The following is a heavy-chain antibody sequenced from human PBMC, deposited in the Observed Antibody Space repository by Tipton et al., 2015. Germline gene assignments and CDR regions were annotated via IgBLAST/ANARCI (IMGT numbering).Heavy chain of an antibody. CDR3: ATHYDSSGLDN. D-gene: IGHD3-22*01. CDR1: GGTFSSYA. J-gene: IGHJ4*02. Sequence: QSGAEVKKPGSSMKVSCKASGGTFSSYAISWVRQAPGQGLEWMGGIIPMFGTAKYAQKFQGRVTITADESTGTAYMELSSLRSEDTAVYYCATHYDSSGLDNWGQGTLVTVSS. CDR2: IIPMFGTA. V-gene: IGHV1-69*01.